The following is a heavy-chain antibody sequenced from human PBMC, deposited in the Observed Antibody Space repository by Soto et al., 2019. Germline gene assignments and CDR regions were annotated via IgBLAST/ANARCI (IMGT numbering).Heavy chain of an antibody. Sequence: SVKVSCKASGGTFSRYTISWVRQAPGQGLEWMGRIIPILGIANYAQKFQGRVTITADKSTSTAYMELSSLRSEDTAVYYCARDRPSGVHTYVCDYWGQGTLVTVSS. CDR3: ARDRPSGVHTYVCDY. D-gene: IGHD5-18*01. V-gene: IGHV1-69*04. J-gene: IGHJ4*02. CDR2: IIPILGIA. CDR1: GGTFSRYT.